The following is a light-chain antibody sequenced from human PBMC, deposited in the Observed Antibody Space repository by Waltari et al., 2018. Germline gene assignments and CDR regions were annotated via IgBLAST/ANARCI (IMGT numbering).Light chain of an antibody. CDR3: NSYAGSSSWV. Sequence: QSALTQPASVSGSPGQSITISCTGTSSDIGFYNYVSWYQQHPDKAPKLMIYDVSGRPSGVANLFACSKSGNTASLTISVLQAEDEADYYCNSYAGSSSWVFGGGTKLTVL. J-gene: IGLJ3*02. CDR1: SSDIGFYNY. CDR2: DVS. V-gene: IGLV2-14*03.